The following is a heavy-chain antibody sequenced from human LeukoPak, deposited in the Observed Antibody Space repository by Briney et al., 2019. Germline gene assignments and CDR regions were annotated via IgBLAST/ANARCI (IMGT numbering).Heavy chain of an antibody. CDR1: GYTFTGYY. D-gene: IGHD3-10*01. Sequence: ASVKVSCKASGYTFTGYYMHWVRQAPGQGLEWMGWINPNSGGTNYAQKFQGRVTMTRDTSISTAYMELSRLRSDDTAVYYCAREYYYGSGSYREGVDYWGQGTLVTVSS. V-gene: IGHV1-2*02. CDR3: AREYYYGSGSYREGVDY. CDR2: INPNSGGT. J-gene: IGHJ4*02.